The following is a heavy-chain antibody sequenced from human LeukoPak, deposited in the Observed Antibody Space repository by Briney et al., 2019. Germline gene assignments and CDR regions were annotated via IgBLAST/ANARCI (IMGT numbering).Heavy chain of an antibody. CDR1: GFIFTNYD. CDR2: VSYDGRWD. D-gene: IGHD2-21*01. J-gene: IGHJ4*02. CDR3: TREERPHIPAF. Sequence: GGCLRLSCAASGFIFTNYDMHCVRHTLGKGLEWVAVVSYDGRWDSYSDSVKGRFTISRDASKNTLYLQMNSLRADGTALYYCTREERPHIPAFWGQGTLVTVSS. V-gene: IGHV3-30*01.